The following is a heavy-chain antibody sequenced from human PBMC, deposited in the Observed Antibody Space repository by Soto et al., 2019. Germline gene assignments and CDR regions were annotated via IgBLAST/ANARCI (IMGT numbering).Heavy chain of an antibody. CDR3: SKERWGFNMVRGAPTRNLFDF. CDR2: INPSGDTT. Sequence: ASMNLYCLASGYTCTNHYLHWVRQAPGHSNAWMGIINPSGDTTTYAQKFQGRVTVTRDTSTSTVYLELSSLRSDDTAVYYCSKERWGFNMVRGAPTRNLFDFWGKCTLGT. V-gene: IGHV1-46*03. CDR1: GYTCTNHY. J-gene: IGHJ5*01. D-gene: IGHD3-10*01.